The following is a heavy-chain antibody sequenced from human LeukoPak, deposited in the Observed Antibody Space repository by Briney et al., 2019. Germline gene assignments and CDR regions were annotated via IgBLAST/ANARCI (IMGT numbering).Heavy chain of an antibody. CDR3: ARDRGFRCSSTSCYTGPLDY. CDR2: ISYDGSNK. Sequence: GGSLRLSCAASGFTFSSYGMHWVRQAPGKGLEWVAVISYDGSNKYYADSVKGRFTISRDNSKNTLYLQMNSLRAEDTAVYYCARDRGFRCSSTSCYTGPLDYWGQGTLVTVSS. CDR1: GFTFSSYG. J-gene: IGHJ4*02. V-gene: IGHV3-30*03. D-gene: IGHD2-2*02.